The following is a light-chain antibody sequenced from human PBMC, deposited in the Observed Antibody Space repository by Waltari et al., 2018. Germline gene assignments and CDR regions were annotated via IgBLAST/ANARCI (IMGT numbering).Light chain of an antibody. CDR2: WAA. Sequence: DIVMTQSPDSLAVSLGERATINCKSSQNILYSSNNKNYLGWDQQKPGQPPKLLIYWAATRKSGVPDRIRGIGSGTDVTLTISSLQAEDVAVYYCQQYYSVPWTFGQGTKVEIK. CDR1: QNILYSSNNKNY. CDR3: QQYYSVPWT. J-gene: IGKJ1*01. V-gene: IGKV4-1*01.